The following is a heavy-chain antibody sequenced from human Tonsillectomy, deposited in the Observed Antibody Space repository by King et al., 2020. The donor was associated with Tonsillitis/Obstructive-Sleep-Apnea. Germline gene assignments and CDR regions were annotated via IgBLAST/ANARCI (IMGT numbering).Heavy chain of an antibody. V-gene: IGHV1-18*01. CDR2: ISPYNGEN. CDR3: ARDSMGYYYDSSGYYSFDY. Sequence: VQLVESGAEVKRPGASVRVSCKASGYTFTSYGISWVRQAPGQGLEWMGWISPYNGENNFEQKLQRRVTMTKGTSTSTSYMELRSLRSDDTGVYYCARDSMGYYYDSSGYYSFDYWRQGTLVTVSS. D-gene: IGHD3-22*01. CDR1: GYTFTSYG. J-gene: IGHJ4*02.